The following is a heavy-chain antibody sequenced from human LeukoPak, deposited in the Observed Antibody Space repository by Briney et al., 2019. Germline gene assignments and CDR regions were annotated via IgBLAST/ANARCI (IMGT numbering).Heavy chain of an antibody. J-gene: IGHJ6*02. CDR2: FYSGGNT. D-gene: IGHD5-12*01. CDR3: ARDYPVATINDHYYGMDV. Sequence: TGGSLRLSCAASGFTVSSTYVNWVRQAPGKGLEWVSVFYSGGNTYYANSVKGRFTISRDISKNTVYLQMNSLRAEDTAVYYCARDYPVATINDHYYGMDVWGQGTTVTVSS. CDR1: GFTVSSTY. V-gene: IGHV3-53*01.